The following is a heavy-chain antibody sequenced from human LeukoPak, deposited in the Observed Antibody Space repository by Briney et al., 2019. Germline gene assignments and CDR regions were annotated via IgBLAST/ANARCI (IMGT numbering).Heavy chain of an antibody. D-gene: IGHD3-10*01. J-gene: IGHJ4*02. CDR1: GFTFSDYN. CDR2: ISRSGSTK. CDR3: VRDVGAVRGEVYFDY. V-gene: IGHV3-11*04. Sequence: PGGSLRLSCAASGFTFSDYNMRWIRQAPGKGLEWVSSISRSGSTKYYADSVKGRFTISRDNAKNSLFLQMNSLRAEDTAMYFCVRDVGAVRGEVYFDYWGQGTLVTVSS.